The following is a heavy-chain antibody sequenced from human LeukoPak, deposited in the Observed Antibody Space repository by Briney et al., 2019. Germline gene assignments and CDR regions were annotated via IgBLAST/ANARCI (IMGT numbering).Heavy chain of an antibody. V-gene: IGHV4-39*01. J-gene: IGHJ3*02. D-gene: IGHD2-15*01. CDR2: MSYSGKA. Sequence: PSETLSLTCTVSGGSISSSSYYWGWIRQPPAEGLEWIAHMSYSGKAFYNPSLKSRVTMSVDTSKNQFSLKLTSVTAADTAVYYCARRTVVVPNPVARAFDIWGHGTMVTVSS. CDR3: ARRTVVVPNPVARAFDI. CDR1: GGSISSSSYY.